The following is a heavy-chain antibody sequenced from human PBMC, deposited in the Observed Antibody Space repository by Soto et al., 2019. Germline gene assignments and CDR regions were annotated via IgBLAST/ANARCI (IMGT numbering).Heavy chain of an antibody. J-gene: IGHJ5*02. Sequence: KPSETLSLTCTVSGGSVSSSSYYWSWIRQPPGKGLEWIGYIYYSGSTNYNPSLKSRVTISVDTSKNQFSLKLSSVTAADTAVYYCARDRGMVRGVIVGNWFDAWGQGTLVTVSS. CDR3: ARDRGMVRGVIVGNWFDA. V-gene: IGHV4-61*01. CDR2: IYYSGST. D-gene: IGHD3-10*01. CDR1: GGSVSSSSYY.